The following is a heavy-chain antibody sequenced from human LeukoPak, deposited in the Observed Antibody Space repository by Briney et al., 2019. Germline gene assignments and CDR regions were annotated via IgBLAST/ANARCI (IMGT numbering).Heavy chain of an antibody. CDR3: AREIFYDSSGLLDWYFDL. D-gene: IGHD3-22*01. CDR2: IYSGGST. CDR1: GFTITTNY. V-gene: IGHV3-66*01. J-gene: IGHJ2*01. Sequence: GGSLRLSCAASGFTITTNYMNWVRQAPGKGLEWVSVIYSGGSTYYADSVKGRFTISRDNSKNTLYLQMNSLRAEDTAVYYCAREIFYDSSGLLDWYFDLWGRGTLVTVSS.